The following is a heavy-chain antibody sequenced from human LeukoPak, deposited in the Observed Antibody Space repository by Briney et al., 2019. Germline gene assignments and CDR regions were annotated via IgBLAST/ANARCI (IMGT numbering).Heavy chain of an antibody. CDR1: GYTLTELS. CDR3: ATEGPRPAMVRRVISRPFDY. Sequence: GASVKVSCKVSGYTLTELSMHWVRQAPGKGLEWMGGFDPEDGETIYAQKFQGRVTMTEDTSTDTAYMELSSLRSEDTAVYYCATEGPRPAMVRRVISRPFDYWGQGTLVTVSS. CDR2: FDPEDGET. D-gene: IGHD3-10*01. J-gene: IGHJ4*02. V-gene: IGHV1-24*01.